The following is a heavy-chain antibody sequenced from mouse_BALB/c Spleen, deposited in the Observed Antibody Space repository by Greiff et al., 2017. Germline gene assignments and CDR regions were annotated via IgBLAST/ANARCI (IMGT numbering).Heavy chain of an antibody. CDR1: GFTFSDYY. V-gene: IGHV5-4*02. D-gene: IGHD2-4*01. J-gene: IGHJ3*01. CDR3: AREGDYDGAWFAY. CDR2: ISDGGSYT. Sequence: EVQVVESGGGLVKPGGSLKLSCAASGFTFSDYYMYWVRQTPEKRLEWVATISDGGSYTYYPDSVKGRFTITRDNAKNNLYLQLSSLKSEDTAMYYCAREGDYDGAWFAYWGQGTLVTVSA.